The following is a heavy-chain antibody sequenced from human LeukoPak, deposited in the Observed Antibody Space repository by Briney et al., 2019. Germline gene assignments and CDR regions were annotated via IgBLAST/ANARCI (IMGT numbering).Heavy chain of an antibody. V-gene: IGHV3-23*01. CDR2: ITGSGDSA. CDR1: GFTFSSYA. CDR3: AGNYYDSSGYTDY. D-gene: IGHD3-22*01. J-gene: IGHJ4*02. Sequence: GGSLRLSCAASGFTFSSYAMTWVRQAPGKGLEWVSAITGSGDSAYYSDSVKGRFTISRDQSKSTVYLQMTSLRAEDTAVYYCAGNYYDSSGYTDYWGQGTLVTVSS.